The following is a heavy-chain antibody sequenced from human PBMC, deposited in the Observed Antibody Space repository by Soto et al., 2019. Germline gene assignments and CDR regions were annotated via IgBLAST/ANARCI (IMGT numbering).Heavy chain of an antibody. CDR2: IYYSGST. Sequence: PSETLSLTCTVSGGSISSSSYYWGWIRQPPGKGLEWIGCIYYSGSTYYNPSLKSRVTISVDTSKNQFSLKLSSVTAADTAVYYCARDGGGSYYALDYYGMDVWGQGTTVTVSS. CDR1: GGSISSSSYY. V-gene: IGHV4-39*02. D-gene: IGHD1-26*01. CDR3: ARDGGGSYYALDYYGMDV. J-gene: IGHJ6*02.